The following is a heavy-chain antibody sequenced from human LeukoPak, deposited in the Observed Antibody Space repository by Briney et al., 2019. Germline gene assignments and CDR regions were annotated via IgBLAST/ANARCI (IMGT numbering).Heavy chain of an antibody. CDR3: AKNYESGRGVPYGMDV. Sequence: GGSLRLSCAASGFTFSSYAMRWARQAPGKGLEWVSAIGSGSGGTTIYADSVKGRFTISRDNSKNTLYLQMSSLRGEDTAVYYCAKNYESGRGVPYGMDVWGQGTTVTVSS. CDR1: GFTFSSYA. J-gene: IGHJ6*02. V-gene: IGHV3-23*01. CDR2: IGSGSGGTT. D-gene: IGHD3-10*01.